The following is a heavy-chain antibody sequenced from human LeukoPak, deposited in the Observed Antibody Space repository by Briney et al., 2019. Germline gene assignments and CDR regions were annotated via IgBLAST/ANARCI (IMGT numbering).Heavy chain of an antibody. CDR3: ATGRDPYKTGH. Sequence: SETLSLTCTVSGGSISSYYWSWIRQPPGKGLEWIGYIYYRGSTNYNPSLKSRVTISVDTSKSQFSLKLSSLAAADTAVYYCATGRDPYKTGHWGQGTLVTVSS. CDR1: GGSISSYY. J-gene: IGHJ4*02. V-gene: IGHV4-59*01. D-gene: IGHD5-24*01. CDR2: IYYRGST.